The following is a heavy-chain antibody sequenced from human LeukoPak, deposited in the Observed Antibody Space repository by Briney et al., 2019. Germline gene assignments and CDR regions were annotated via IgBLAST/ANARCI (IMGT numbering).Heavy chain of an antibody. J-gene: IGHJ3*02. CDR2: INAGNGNT. Sequence: HRASVKVSCKASGYTFTSYAMHWVRQAPGQRLEWMGWINAGNGNTKYSQKFQGRVTITRDTSASTAYMELSSLRSEDTAVYYCAREGYIVVVTAMGTGAFDIWGQGTMVTVSS. CDR1: GYTFTSYA. CDR3: AREGYIVVVTAMGTGAFDI. D-gene: IGHD2-21*02. V-gene: IGHV1-3*01.